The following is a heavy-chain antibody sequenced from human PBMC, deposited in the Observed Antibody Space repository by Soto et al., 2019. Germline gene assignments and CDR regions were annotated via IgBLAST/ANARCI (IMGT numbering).Heavy chain of an antibody. CDR1: GYTFTSYG. J-gene: IGHJ6*02. V-gene: IGHV1-18*04. Sequence: VASVKVSCKASGYTFTSYGISWVRHAPGQGIEWMGWISAYNGNTNYAQKLQGRVTMTTDTSTSTAYMELRSLRSDDTAVYFCATDCSSTSCLGYYGMDVWGQGTTGTVS. CDR3: ATDCSSTSCLGYYGMDV. CDR2: ISAYNGNT. D-gene: IGHD2-2*01.